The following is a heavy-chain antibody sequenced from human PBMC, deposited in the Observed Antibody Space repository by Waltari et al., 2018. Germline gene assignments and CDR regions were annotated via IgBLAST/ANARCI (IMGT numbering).Heavy chain of an antibody. CDR3: ARGGPITMVRGIYGMDV. Sequence: QVQLQQWGAGLLKPSETLSLTCAVYGGSFSGYYWSWIRQPPGKGLEWIGEINHSGSNNYNPSLKSRVTISVDTSKNQFSLKLSSVTAADTAVYYCARGGPITMVRGIYGMDVWGQGTTVTVSS. CDR2: INHSGSN. J-gene: IGHJ6*02. CDR1: GGSFSGYY. D-gene: IGHD3-10*01. V-gene: IGHV4-34*01.